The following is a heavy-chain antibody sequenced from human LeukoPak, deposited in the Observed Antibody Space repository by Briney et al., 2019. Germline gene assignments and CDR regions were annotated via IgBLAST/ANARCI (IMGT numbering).Heavy chain of an antibody. V-gene: IGHV4-34*01. Sequence: PGGSLRLSCAASGFAFSDHYMSWIRLPPGKGLEWIGEINHSGSTNYNPSLKSRVTISVDTSKNQFSLKLSSVTAADTAVYYCARGLYSSSWYPWFDPWGQGTLVTVSS. CDR3: ARGLYSSSWYPWFDP. D-gene: IGHD6-13*01. CDR1: GFAFSDHY. J-gene: IGHJ5*02. CDR2: INHSGST.